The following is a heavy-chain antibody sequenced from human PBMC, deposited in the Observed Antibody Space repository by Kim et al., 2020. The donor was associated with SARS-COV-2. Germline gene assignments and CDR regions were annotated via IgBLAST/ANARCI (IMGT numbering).Heavy chain of an antibody. CDR3: ARDLIQLLWFGGTRNYGMDV. CDR1: GYTFTSYG. CDR2: ISAYNGNT. D-gene: IGHD3-10*01. J-gene: IGHJ6*02. Sequence: ASVKVSCKASGYTFTSYGISWVRQAPGQGLEWMGWISAYNGNTNYAQKLQGRVTMTTDTSTSTAYMELRSLRSDDTAVYYCARDLIQLLWFGGTRNYGMDVWGQGTTVTVSS. V-gene: IGHV1-18*01.